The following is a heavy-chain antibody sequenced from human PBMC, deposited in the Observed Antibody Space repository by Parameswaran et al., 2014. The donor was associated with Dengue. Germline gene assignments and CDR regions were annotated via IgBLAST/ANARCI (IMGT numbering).Heavy chain of an antibody. J-gene: IGHJ6*02. CDR2: ISYDGSNK. V-gene: IGHV3-30*18. Sequence: WIRQPPGKGLEWVAVISYDGSNKYYADSVKGRFTISRDNSKNTLYLQMNSLRAEDTAVYYCAKILTPSMVRLDGMDVWGQGTTVTVSS. CDR3: AKILTPSMVRLDGMDV. D-gene: IGHD3-10*01.